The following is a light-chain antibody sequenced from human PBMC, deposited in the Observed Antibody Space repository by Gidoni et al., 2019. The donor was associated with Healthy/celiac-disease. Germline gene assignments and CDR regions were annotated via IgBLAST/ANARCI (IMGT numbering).Light chain of an antibody. V-gene: IGLV2-11*01. CDR2: DVS. J-gene: IGLJ3*02. CDR3: CSYAGSYTFWV. CDR1: SSDVCGYNY. Sequence: QSALTQPRSVSGSPGQSVTISCTGTSSDVCGYNYVSWYQQHPGKAPKLMIYDVSKRPSGVPDRFSGSKSGNTASLTISGLHAEDEADYYCCSYAGSYTFWVFGGGTKLTVL.